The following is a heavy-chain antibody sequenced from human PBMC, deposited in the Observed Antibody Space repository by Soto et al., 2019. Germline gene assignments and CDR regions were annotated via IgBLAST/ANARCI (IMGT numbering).Heavy chain of an antibody. V-gene: IGHV3-23*01. CDR3: AKESRDIGGWIQPYYYYGMDV. D-gene: IGHD5-18*01. CDR1: GFTFSSYA. J-gene: IGHJ6*02. CDR2: ISGSGGST. Sequence: GGSLRLSCAASGFTFSSYAMSWVRQAPGKGLEWVSAISGSGGSTYYADSVKGRFTISRDNSKNTLYLQMNSLRAEDTAVYYCAKESRDIGGWIQPYYYYGMDVWGQGTTVTVSS.